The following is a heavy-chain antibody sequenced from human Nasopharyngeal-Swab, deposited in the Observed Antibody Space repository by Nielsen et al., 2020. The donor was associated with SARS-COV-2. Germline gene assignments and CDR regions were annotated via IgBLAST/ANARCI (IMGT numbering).Heavy chain of an antibody. CDR1: GFTVSSNY. V-gene: IGHV3-53*01. D-gene: IGHD3-3*01. CDR3: ASTDYDFWSGYLY. J-gene: IGHJ4*02. Sequence: GGSLRLSCAASGFTVSSNYMSWVRQAPGKGLEWVSVIYSGGSTYYADSVKGRFTISRDNSKNTLYLQMNSLRAEDTAVYYCASTDYDFWSGYLYWGQGTLVTVSS. CDR2: IYSGGST.